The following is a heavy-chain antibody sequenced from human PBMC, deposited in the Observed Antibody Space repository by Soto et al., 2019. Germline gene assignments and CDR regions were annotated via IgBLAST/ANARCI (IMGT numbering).Heavy chain of an antibody. J-gene: IGHJ4*02. CDR3: ARREIQGPIDY. V-gene: IGHV4-28*01. CDR1: GSSISSSNW. Sequence: QVQLQESGPGLVKPSDTLSLTCAVSGSSISSSNWWGWIRQPPGKGLEWIGYIYYSGTTYYNPSLKSRVTMSVDTPKNQLSLKLTSVTAVDTAVYYCARREIQGPIDYWGQGTLVTVSS. D-gene: IGHD1-26*01. CDR2: IYYSGTT.